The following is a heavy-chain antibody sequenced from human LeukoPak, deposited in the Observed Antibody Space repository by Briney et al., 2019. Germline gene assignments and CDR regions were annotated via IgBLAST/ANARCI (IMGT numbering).Heavy chain of an antibody. J-gene: IGHJ5*02. CDR1: GGSISSGGYY. V-gene: IGHV4-31*03. CDR3: ARGTREQDYYDSSGYYDGVWFDP. CDR2: IYYSGST. Sequence: PSETLSLTCTVSGGSISSGGYYWSWIRQHPGKGLEWIGYIYYSGSTYYNPSLKNRVTISVDTSKNQFSLKLSSVTAADTAVYYCARGTREQDYYDSSGYYDGVWFDPWGQGTLVTVSS. D-gene: IGHD3-22*01.